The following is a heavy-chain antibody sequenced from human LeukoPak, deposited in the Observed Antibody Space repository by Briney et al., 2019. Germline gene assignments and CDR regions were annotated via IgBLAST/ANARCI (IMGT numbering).Heavy chain of an antibody. J-gene: IGHJ5*02. CDR3: ARENSVRGVRNWFDP. CDR2: IYSGGST. Sequence: PGGSLRLSCAASGFTVSSNYMCWVRQAPGKGLEWVSVIYSGGSTYYADSVKGRFIISRDNSKNTLYLQMNSLRAEDTAVYYCARENSVRGVRNWFDPWGQGTLVTVSS. CDR1: GFTVSSNY. D-gene: IGHD3-10*01. V-gene: IGHV3-66*01.